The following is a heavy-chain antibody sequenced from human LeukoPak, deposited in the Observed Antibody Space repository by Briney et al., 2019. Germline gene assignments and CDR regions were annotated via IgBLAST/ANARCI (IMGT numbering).Heavy chain of an antibody. J-gene: IGHJ6*02. D-gene: IGHD2-2*01. Sequence: ASVKVSCKASGHTFTSYDINWVRQATGQGLEWMGWMNPNSGNTGYAQKFQGRVTMTRNTSISTAYMELSSLRSEDTAVYYCARYYCSSTSCYHYYYYGMDVWGQGTTVTVSS. CDR2: MNPNSGNT. V-gene: IGHV1-8*01. CDR1: GHTFTSYD. CDR3: ARYYCSSTSCYHYYYYGMDV.